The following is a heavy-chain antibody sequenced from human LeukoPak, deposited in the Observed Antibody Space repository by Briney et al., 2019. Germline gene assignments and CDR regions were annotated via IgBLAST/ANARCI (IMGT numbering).Heavy chain of an antibody. CDR2: IKQDGSEK. J-gene: IGHJ3*02. Sequence: GGSPRLSCAASGFTFSSYWMSWVRQAPGKGLEWVANIKQDGSEKYYVDSVKGRFTISRDNAKNSLYLQMNSLRAEDTAVYYCARVGRSSSSWYYHGGASDIWGQGTMVTVSS. CDR3: ARVGRSSSSWYYHGGASDI. V-gene: IGHV3-7*01. CDR1: GFTFSSYW. D-gene: IGHD6-13*01.